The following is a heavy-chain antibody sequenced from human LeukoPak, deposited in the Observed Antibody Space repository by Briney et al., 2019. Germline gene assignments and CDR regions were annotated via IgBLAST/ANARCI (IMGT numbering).Heavy chain of an antibody. J-gene: IGHJ4*02. CDR3: ARDLDREDFDY. CDR1: GFDFGSYE. CDR2: IWLDGSAT. Sequence: GGSLRLSCAASGFDFGSYEMHWVRQAPGKGLEWVAIIWLDGSATYYGDSVKGRFTVSRDNSNNTLYLQMNSLRVEDTAVYYCARDLDREDFDYWGQGTLVAVSS. V-gene: IGHV3-33*01. D-gene: IGHD3/OR15-3a*01.